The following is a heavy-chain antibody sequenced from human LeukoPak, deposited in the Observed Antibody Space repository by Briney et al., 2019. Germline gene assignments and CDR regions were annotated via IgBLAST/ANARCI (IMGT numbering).Heavy chain of an antibody. Sequence: QTGGSLRLSCAASGFTVSSNYMSWVRQAPGKGLEWVSGITGSGSGTYYADSVKGRFTISRDNSKKTLYLQMNSLRAEDTAVYYCAKDNPFYYDSSDYWGQGTLVTVSS. CDR3: AKDNPFYYDSSDY. CDR2: ITGSGSGT. V-gene: IGHV3-23*01. CDR1: GFTVSSNY. D-gene: IGHD3-22*01. J-gene: IGHJ4*02.